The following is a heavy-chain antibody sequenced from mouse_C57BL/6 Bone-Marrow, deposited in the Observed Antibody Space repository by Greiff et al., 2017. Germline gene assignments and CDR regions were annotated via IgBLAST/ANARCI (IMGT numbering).Heavy chain of an antibody. CDR1: GFSLTSYG. J-gene: IGHJ4*01. D-gene: IGHD2-3*01. CDR2: IWSGGGT. CDR3: ARNCWLLFYSMDY. V-gene: IGHV2-2*01. Sequence: VQLQQSGPGLVQPSQSLSIACTVSGFSLTSYGVHWVRQSPGKGLEWLGVIWSGGGTDYNAAFISRLSISKDNSKSQVFFKMNSLQVDDSAIYYCARNCWLLFYSMDYWGQGTSVTVSS.